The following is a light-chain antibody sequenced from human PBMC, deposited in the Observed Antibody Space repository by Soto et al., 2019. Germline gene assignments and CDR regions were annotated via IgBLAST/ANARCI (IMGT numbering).Light chain of an antibody. CDR2: EVN. CDR3: SSFAGSSKLV. CDR1: SSDVGRYKY. J-gene: IGLJ3*02. Sequence: QSVLTQPPSASGSPGQSVTISCTGTSSDVGRYKYVSWYQQYPGKAPKVMIYEVNKRPSGVPDRFSGSKSGNTASLTVSGLQNEDEAHYYCSSFAGSSKLVFGGGTKVTVL. V-gene: IGLV2-8*01.